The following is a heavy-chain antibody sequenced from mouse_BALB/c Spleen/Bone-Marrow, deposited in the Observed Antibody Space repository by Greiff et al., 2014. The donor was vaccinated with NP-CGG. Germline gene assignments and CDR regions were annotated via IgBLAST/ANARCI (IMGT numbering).Heavy chain of an antibody. Sequence: VQLKESGAELVKPGASVKLSCPASGFNIKDTYMHWVKQRPEQGLEWIGRIDPANGNTKSDPKFQGKATITADTSSNTAYLQLSSLTSEDTAVYYCAREATYAMDYWGQGTSVTVSS. J-gene: IGHJ4*01. CDR1: GFNIKDTY. D-gene: IGHD3-2*02. CDR2: IDPANGNT. V-gene: IGHV14-3*02. CDR3: AREATYAMDY.